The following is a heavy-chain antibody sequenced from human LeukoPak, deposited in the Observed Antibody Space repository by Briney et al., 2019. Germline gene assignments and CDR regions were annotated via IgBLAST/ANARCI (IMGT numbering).Heavy chain of an antibody. J-gene: IGHJ6*02. CDR2: INHSGST. CDR3: ARRLLAAAGNYYYYYGMDV. Sequence: SETLSLTCAVYGGSFSGYYWSWIRQPPGKGLEGIGEINHSGSTNYNPSLKSRVTISVDTSKNQFSLKLSSVTAADTAVYYCARRLLAAAGNYYYYYGMDVWGQGTTVTVSS. V-gene: IGHV4-34*01. D-gene: IGHD6-13*01. CDR1: GGSFSGYY.